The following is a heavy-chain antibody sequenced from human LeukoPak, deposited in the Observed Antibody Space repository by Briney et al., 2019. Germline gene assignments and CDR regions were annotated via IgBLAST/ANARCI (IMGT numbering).Heavy chain of an antibody. CDR1: GFTFDDYA. D-gene: IGHD6-13*01. J-gene: IGHJ4*02. Sequence: GRSLRLSCAASGFTFDDYAMHWVRQAPGKGLEWVSGISWNSGSIGYADSVKGRFTISRDNAKNSLYLQMNSLRAEDTALYYCAKDIKGVWAAASFFDYWGQGTLVTVSS. CDR2: ISWNSGSI. V-gene: IGHV3-9*01. CDR3: AKDIKGVWAAASFFDY.